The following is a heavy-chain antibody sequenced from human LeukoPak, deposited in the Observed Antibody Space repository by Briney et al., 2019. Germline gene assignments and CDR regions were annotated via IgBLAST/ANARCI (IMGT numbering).Heavy chain of an antibody. D-gene: IGHD3-10*01. Sequence: GGSLRLSCAASGFTFDDYAMHWVRQAPGKGLEWVSLISGDGGSTYYADSVKGRFTISRDNSKNSLYLQMNSLRTEDTALYYCAKDFSSGTYYPYYYYGMDVWGQGTTVTVSS. CDR1: GFTFDDYA. J-gene: IGHJ6*02. CDR3: AKDFSSGTYYPYYYYGMDV. V-gene: IGHV3-43*02. CDR2: ISGDGGST.